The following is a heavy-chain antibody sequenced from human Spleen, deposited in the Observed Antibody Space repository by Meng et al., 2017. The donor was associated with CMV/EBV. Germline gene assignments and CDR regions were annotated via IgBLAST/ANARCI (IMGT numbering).Heavy chain of an antibody. Sequence: SLNCTVSGGYVRSRYYWSWIRQPPGKTLEWIGHMYYRGITNYNPSLKSRVTISVDTSKNQFSLRLSSVTAADTAVYYCARWVPNWFDPWGQGTLVTVSS. CDR2: MYYRGIT. CDR3: ARWVPNWFDP. CDR1: GGYVRSRYY. J-gene: IGHJ5*02. V-gene: IGHV4-61*01.